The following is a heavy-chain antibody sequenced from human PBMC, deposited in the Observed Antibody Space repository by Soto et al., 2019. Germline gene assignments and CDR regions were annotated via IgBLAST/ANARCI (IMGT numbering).Heavy chain of an antibody. Sequence: QVQLQQWGAGLLKPSETLSLTCAVYGGSFSGYYWSWIRQPPGKGLEWIGEINHSGSTNYNPSLKSRVTISVDTSKNQFSLKLSSVTAADTAVYYCASRGFTANWFDPWGQGTLVTVSS. CDR1: GGSFSGYY. J-gene: IGHJ5*02. V-gene: IGHV4-34*01. CDR2: INHSGST. CDR3: ASRGFTANWFDP. D-gene: IGHD5-18*01.